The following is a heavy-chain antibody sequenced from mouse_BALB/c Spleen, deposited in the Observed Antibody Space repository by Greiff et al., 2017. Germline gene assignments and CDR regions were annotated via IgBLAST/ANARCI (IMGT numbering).Heavy chain of an antibody. CDR1: GYTFTSYY. CDR2: INPSNGGT. V-gene: IGHV1S81*02. J-gene: IGHJ1*01. Sequence: QVQLKQPGAELVKPGASVKLSCKASGYTFTSYYMYWVKQRPGQGLEWIGGINPSNGGTNFNEKFKSKATLTVDKSSSTAYMQLSSLTSEDSAVYYCTRGERYWYFDVWGAGTTVTVSS. CDR3: TRGERYWYFDV.